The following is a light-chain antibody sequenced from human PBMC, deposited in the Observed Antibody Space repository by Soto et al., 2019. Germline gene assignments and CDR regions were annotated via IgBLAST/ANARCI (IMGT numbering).Light chain of an antibody. J-gene: IGKJ4*02. Sequence: IVMTQSPATLSVSPGERATLSCRASQNIYSNIAWYQQRPGQAPRLLIYRASTRAPGVPARFSGSGSGTEFTLTLSSLQSEDFAVYSSLQYHNSWAFGRGTQVEIK. V-gene: IGKV3-15*01. CDR2: RAS. CDR3: LQYHNSWA. CDR1: QNIYSN.